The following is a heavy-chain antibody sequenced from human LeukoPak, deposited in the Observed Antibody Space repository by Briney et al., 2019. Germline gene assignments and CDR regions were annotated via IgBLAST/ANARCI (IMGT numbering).Heavy chain of an antibody. CDR1: GYTFTSYD. D-gene: IGHD2-2*01. Sequence: ASVKVSCKASGYTFTSYDINWVRQATGQGLEWMGWMNPNSGNTGYAQKFQGRVTITRNTSTSTAYMELSSLRSEDTAVYYCARNLGYCSSTSCYSLDPWGQGTLVTVSS. V-gene: IGHV1-8*03. CDR3: ARNLGYCSSTSCYSLDP. J-gene: IGHJ5*02. CDR2: MNPNSGNT.